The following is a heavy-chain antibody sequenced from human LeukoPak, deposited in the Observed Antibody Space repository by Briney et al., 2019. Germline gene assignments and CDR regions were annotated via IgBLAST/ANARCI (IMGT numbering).Heavy chain of an antibody. CDR1: GGSISYYY. CDR2: IYYTGRT. D-gene: IGHD3-9*01. CDR3: ARGGTYNDILSFDP. J-gene: IGHJ5*02. V-gene: IGHV4-59*01. Sequence: PSETLSLTCTVSGGSISYYYWTWIRQSPGKGLEWIGQIYYTGRTYYNPSLERRVTISLDTPRIQFSLIMTSVTAADTAMYYCARGGTYNDILSFDPWGQGTLVSVSS.